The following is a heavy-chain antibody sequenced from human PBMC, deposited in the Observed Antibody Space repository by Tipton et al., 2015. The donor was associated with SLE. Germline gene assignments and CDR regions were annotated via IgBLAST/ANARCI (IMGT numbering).Heavy chain of an antibody. CDR3: VRVFSGGLFDC. D-gene: IGHD3-10*01. CDR2: IRNKANSHTT. CDR1: GFTFSDYY. J-gene: IGHJ4*02. Sequence: QLVQSGGGLVQPGGSLRLSCVSSGFTFSDYYMDWVRQTTGEGLEWVGRIRNKANSHTTDYAASVRGRVTISRDDSRNSLYLQMNSLKTEDTAVYYCVRVFSGGLFDCWGQGMVVIVSS. V-gene: IGHV3-72*01.